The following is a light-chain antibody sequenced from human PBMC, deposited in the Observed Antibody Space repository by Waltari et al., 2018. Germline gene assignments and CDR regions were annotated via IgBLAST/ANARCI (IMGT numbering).Light chain of an antibody. Sequence: QSALTQPASVSGSPGQSITVSCTVASRDAGRYDLVCWYQQHPGKAPKLIIYEGNKRPSGVSNRFSGFKSGNTASLTISGLQAEDEAEYYCSSNAGRGIVFGGGTKLTVL. V-gene: IGLV2-23*01. CDR1: SRDAGRYDL. J-gene: IGLJ2*01. CDR2: EGN. CDR3: SSNAGRGIV.